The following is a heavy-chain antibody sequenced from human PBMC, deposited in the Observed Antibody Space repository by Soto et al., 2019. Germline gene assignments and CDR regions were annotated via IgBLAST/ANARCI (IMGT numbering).Heavy chain of an antibody. V-gene: IGHV4-61*01. Sequence: SETLSLTCTVSDGSVSSCSYYWSWIRQPPGKGLEWIGYIYYSGSTNYNPSLKSRVTISVDTSKNQFSLKLSSVTAAGTAVYYGASDGVAVAGIVYWGKGSLVT. D-gene: IGHD6-19*01. J-gene: IGHJ4*02. CDR1: DGSVSSCSYY. CDR3: ASDGVAVAGIVY. CDR2: IYYSGST.